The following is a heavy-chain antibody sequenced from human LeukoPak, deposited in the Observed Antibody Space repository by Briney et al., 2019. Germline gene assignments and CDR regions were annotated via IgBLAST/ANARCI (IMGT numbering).Heavy chain of an antibody. CDR3: ARIRRHNYDWYADDS. Sequence: SETLSLTCAVSGASVSSNYWSWIRQSAGERLEWIGRISFSDGTNYSPSLKSRASMSLDASKNQFSLKLTSVTAADMAVYYCARIRRHNYDWYADDSWGQGALVTVSS. CDR1: GASVSSNY. J-gene: IGHJ4*02. D-gene: IGHD3-9*01. V-gene: IGHV4-4*07. CDR2: ISFSDGT.